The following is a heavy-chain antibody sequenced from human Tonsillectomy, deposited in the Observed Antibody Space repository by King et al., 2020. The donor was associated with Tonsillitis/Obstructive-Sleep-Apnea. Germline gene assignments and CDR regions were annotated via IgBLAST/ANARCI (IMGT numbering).Heavy chain of an antibody. Sequence: QLVQSGAEVKKPGSSVKVSCKASGGTFSSYAISWVRQAPGQGLEWMGGIIPIFGTANYAQKFQGRVTITADESTSTAYMELSSLRSEDTAVYYCARGGGGYGDYRYNNRYWYFDLWGRGTLVTVSS. V-gene: IGHV1-69*01. J-gene: IGHJ2*01. CDR3: ARGGGGYGDYRYNNRYWYFDL. CDR1: GGTFSSYA. D-gene: IGHD4-17*01. CDR2: IIPIFGTA.